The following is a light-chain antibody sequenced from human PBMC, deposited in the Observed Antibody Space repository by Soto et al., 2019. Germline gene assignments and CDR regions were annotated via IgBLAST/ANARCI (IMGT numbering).Light chain of an antibody. CDR1: SSYVGGYNY. CDR3: CSYATGSVYV. J-gene: IGLJ1*01. Sequence: QSVLTQPASVSGSPGQSITISCTGTSSYVGGYNYVSWYQQHPGKVPKLMMFDVNNRPSGVSNRFSGSKSGNTASLTISGLQAEDEADYFCCSYATGSVYVFGTGTKVTVL. V-gene: IGLV2-14*01. CDR2: DVN.